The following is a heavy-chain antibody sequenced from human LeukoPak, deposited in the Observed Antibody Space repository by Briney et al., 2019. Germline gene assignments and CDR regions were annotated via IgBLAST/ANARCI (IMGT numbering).Heavy chain of an antibody. Sequence: PGGSLRLSCAASGFTFSSYAMSWVRQAPGKGLEWVSSISSISYIYYAELVKGRFTISRDTAKNSLYLEMNSLRAEDTAVYYCARDQYGDYALDYWGQGTLVTVSS. D-gene: IGHD4-17*01. V-gene: IGHV3-21*01. CDR1: GFTFSSYA. CDR3: ARDQYGDYALDY. CDR2: ISSISYI. J-gene: IGHJ4*02.